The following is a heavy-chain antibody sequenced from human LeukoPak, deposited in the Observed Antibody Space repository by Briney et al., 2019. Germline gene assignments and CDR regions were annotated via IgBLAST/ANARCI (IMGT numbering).Heavy chain of an antibody. J-gene: IGHJ3*02. Sequence: SETLSLTCTVSGGSISSGGYYWSWIRQHPGKGLEWIGYIYYSGSTYYNPSLKSRVTISVDTSKNQFSLKLSSVTAADTAVYYCARAVGYCSSTGCYAPQHDAFDIWGQGTMVTVSS. D-gene: IGHD2-2*01. V-gene: IGHV4-31*03. CDR2: IYYSGST. CDR1: GGSISSGGYY. CDR3: ARAVGYCSSTGCYAPQHDAFDI.